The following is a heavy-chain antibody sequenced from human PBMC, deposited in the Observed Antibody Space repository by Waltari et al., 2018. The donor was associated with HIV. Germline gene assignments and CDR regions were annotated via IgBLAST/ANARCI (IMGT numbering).Heavy chain of an antibody. D-gene: IGHD6-19*01. CDR2: IYYSGST. J-gene: IGHJ4*02. CDR3: ARHGYSSGWLPTPLYDY. V-gene: IGHV4-39*01. Sequence: QLQLQESGPGLVKPSETLSLTCTVSGDSISTGSYYWGWIRQPPGTGLEWSGRIYYSGSTHDNPSLRSRVSISVGTSENQFALKLSSVTAVDTAVYYCARHGYSSGWLPTPLYDYWGQGTLVTVSS. CDR1: GDSISTGSYY.